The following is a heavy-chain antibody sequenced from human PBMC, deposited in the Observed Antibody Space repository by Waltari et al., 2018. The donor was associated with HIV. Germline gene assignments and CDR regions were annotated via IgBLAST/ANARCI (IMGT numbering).Heavy chain of an antibody. CDR3: AKDVSGWFLGVFDS. CDR1: GFNFSNYA. D-gene: IGHD6-19*01. V-gene: IGHV3-23*01. CDR2: LSGSGDNT. Sequence: EVQLLESGGGLVQPGGSLRLSCAASGFNFSNYAMSWVRQAPGKGLEWVSALSGSGDNTYYADSVKGRFTISRDNSKNTMFLQMSSLRVEDTALYYCAKDVSGWFLGVFDSWGEGGLVAVSS. J-gene: IGHJ4*02.